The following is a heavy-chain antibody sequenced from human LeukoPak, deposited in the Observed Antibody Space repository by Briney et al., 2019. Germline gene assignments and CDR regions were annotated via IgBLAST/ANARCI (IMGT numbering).Heavy chain of an antibody. Sequence: GGSLRLSCAASGFAFSNYWMSWVRQAPGKGLEWVANMNEDGSEKNYVDSVKGGFTISRDNAQDSLYLQMNSLRAEDTAVYYCARDRGYSNFDYWGQGTLLTVSS. D-gene: IGHD4-11*01. CDR1: GFAFSNYW. CDR3: ARDRGYSNFDY. V-gene: IGHV3-7*01. CDR2: MNEDGSEK. J-gene: IGHJ4*02.